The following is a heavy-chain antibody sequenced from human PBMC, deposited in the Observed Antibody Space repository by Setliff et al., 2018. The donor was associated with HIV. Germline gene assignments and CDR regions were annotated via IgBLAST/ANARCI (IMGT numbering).Heavy chain of an antibody. CDR3: ARHQGGSYSPHYSFDY. CDR1: GGSFSDYS. D-gene: IGHD1-26*01. V-gene: IGHV4-34*01. CDR2: INHSGST. J-gene: IGHJ4*02. Sequence: SETLSLTCAVYGGSFSDYSWTWIRQPPGRGLEWIGEINHSGSTSYNPSLKSRVSMSVDTSKNQFSLKLSSVTAADTAIFYCARHQGGSYSPHYSFDYWGRGTLVTVS.